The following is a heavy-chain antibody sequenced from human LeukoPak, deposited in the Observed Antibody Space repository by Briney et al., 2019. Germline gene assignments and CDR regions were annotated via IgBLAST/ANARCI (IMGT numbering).Heavy chain of an antibody. Sequence: GGSLRLSCAASGFTFSSYAMDWVRQAPGKGLEWVSSITTSGSYIYYADSVKGRLTISRDNAKNSLYLQMDSLGAEDTAVYYCARGDDTAVVSGGYNWFDSWGQGTLVTVSS. D-gene: IGHD5-18*01. CDR2: ITTSGSYI. CDR3: ARGDDTAVVSGGYNWFDS. V-gene: IGHV3-21*01. CDR1: GFTFSSYA. J-gene: IGHJ5*01.